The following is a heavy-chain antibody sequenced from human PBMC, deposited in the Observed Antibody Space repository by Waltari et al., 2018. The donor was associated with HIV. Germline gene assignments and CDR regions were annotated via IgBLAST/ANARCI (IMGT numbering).Heavy chain of an antibody. Sequence: QVQLVQSGAEVKKPGASVKVSCKASGYTFTSYYIHWVRQAPGKGLEWMGIINPSGGTTSDALKFQGRVTRTRDTSTNTVYMELSSLRSEDTAVYYCARVRLPWYFDRWGRGTLVTVSS. CDR2: INPSGGTT. J-gene: IGHJ2*01. D-gene: IGHD2-21*02. CDR3: ARVRLPWYFDR. V-gene: IGHV1-46*03. CDR1: GYTFTSYY.